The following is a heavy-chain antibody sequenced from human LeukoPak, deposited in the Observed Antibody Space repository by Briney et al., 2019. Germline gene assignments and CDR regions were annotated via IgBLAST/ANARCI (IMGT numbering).Heavy chain of an antibody. Sequence: SETLSLTCAVSGYSISHGYYWGWVRQPPGKGLEWIGVVYHTGNAYYKPSLKSRVTTSVDTSNNQFSLRATSVTAADTAVYYCARWVSSNRNWFDPWGQGTLVIVSS. CDR3: ARWVSSNRNWFDP. CDR2: VYHTGNA. J-gene: IGHJ5*02. D-gene: IGHD6-13*01. CDR1: GYSISHGYY. V-gene: IGHV4-38-2*01.